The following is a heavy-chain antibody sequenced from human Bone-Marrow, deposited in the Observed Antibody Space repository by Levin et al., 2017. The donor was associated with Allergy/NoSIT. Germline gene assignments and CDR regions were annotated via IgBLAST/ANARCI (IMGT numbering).Heavy chain of an antibody. J-gene: IGHJ4*02. V-gene: IGHV3-23*01. CDR2: LSGNAGTI. CDR1: GFTFGSYA. CDR3: AKSSAYDSSSYYFDS. D-gene: IGHD3-22*01. Sequence: TGGSLRLSCTASGFTFGSYAMNWVRQAPGKALEWVSVLSGNAGTIYYADSVRGRFTISRDNFKNILYLQMNSLRAEDTALYYCAKSSAYDSSSYYFDSWGQGTPVTVSS.